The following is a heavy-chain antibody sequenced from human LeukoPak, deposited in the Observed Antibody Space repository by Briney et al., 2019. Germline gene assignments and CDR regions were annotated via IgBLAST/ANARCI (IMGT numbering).Heavy chain of an antibody. V-gene: IGHV3-30*02. CDR1: GLTFSSYG. CDR3: AKAPSGYDSSGYYYGFDY. CDR2: IRYDGSNK. J-gene: IGHJ4*02. D-gene: IGHD3-22*01. Sequence: PGGSLRLSCAASGLTFSSYGMLWVRQAPGKGLEWVAFIRYDGSNKYYADSVKGRFTISRDNSKNTLYLQMNSLRAEDTAVYFCAKAPSGYDSSGYYYGFDYWGQGTLVTVSS.